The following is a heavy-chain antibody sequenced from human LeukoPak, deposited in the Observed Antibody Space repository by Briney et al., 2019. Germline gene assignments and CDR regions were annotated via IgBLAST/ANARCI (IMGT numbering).Heavy chain of an antibody. V-gene: IGHV4-4*07. CDR3: ARYAVAGSNLYFDY. CDR1: GGSIHTYY. J-gene: IGHJ4*02. CDR2: ISSSGST. D-gene: IGHD6-19*01. Sequence: SETLSLTCTVSGGSIHTYYWSWIRQPAGKGLEWVGRISSSGSTNYNPSLTSRVTMSVDTYNNQFSLKVTSVTAADTAVYYCARYAVAGSNLYFDYWGQGTLVTVSS.